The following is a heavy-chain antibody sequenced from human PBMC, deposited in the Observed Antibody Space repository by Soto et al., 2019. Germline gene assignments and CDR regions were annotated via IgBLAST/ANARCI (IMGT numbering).Heavy chain of an antibody. V-gene: IGHV4-59*01. CDR3: AASYGDYGNWFDP. CDR1: GGSISSYY. D-gene: IGHD4-17*01. Sequence: PSETLSLTCTVSGGSISSYYWSWIRQPPGKGLEWIGYIYYSGSTNYNPSLTSRVTISVDTSKNQFSLKLSSVTAADTAVYYCAASYGDYGNWFDPWGQGTLVTVSS. CDR2: IYYSGST. J-gene: IGHJ5*02.